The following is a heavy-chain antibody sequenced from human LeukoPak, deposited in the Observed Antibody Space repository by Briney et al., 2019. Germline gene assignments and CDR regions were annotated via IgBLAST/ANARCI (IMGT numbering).Heavy chain of an antibody. CDR2: ISGSGGST. Sequence: GGSLRLSCAASGFTFSSYAMSWVRQAPGKGLEWVSAISGSGGSTYYADSVKGRFTISRDNSKNTLYLQMNSLRAEDTAVYYCAKEITMIVVVKDKGDVGDAFDIWGQGTMVTVSS. J-gene: IGHJ3*02. CDR3: AKEITMIVVVKDKGDVGDAFDI. V-gene: IGHV3-23*01. D-gene: IGHD3-22*01. CDR1: GFTFSSYA.